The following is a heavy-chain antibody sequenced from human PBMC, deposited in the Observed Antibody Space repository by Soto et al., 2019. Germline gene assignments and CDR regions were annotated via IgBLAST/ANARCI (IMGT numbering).Heavy chain of an antibody. D-gene: IGHD6-19*01. CDR3: AKTSSRSQWLGNFDY. J-gene: IGHJ4*02. V-gene: IGHV3-23*01. Sequence: EVQLLESGGGLVQPGGSLRLSCAASGFTFSSYAMSWVRQAPGKGLEWVSAISGSGGSTYYADSVKGRVTISRDNSKNTLYLQMNSLRAEDTAVYYCAKTSSRSQWLGNFDYWGQGTLFTVSS. CDR1: GFTFSSYA. CDR2: ISGSGGST.